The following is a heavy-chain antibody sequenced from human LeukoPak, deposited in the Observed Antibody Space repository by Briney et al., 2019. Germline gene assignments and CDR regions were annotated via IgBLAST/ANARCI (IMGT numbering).Heavy chain of an antibody. D-gene: IGHD3-3*01. V-gene: IGHV3-48*01. CDR3: ARDPDFWSGYQLY. J-gene: IGHJ4*02. CDR1: GFTFSAYS. CDR2: ISSSSSTI. Sequence: GGSLRLSCAASGFTFSAYSMNWVRQAPGKGLEWVSYISSSSSTIYYADSVKGRFTISRDNAKNSLYLQTNSLRAEDTAVYYCARDPDFWSGYQLYWGQGTLVTVSS.